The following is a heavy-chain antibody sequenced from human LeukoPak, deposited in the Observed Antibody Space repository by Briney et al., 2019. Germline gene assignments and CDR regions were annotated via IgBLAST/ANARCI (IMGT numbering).Heavy chain of an antibody. D-gene: IGHD6-19*01. Sequence: HGESLKISCKGSGYSFTSYWISWVRQMPGKGLEWMGRIDPSDSYTNYSPSFQGHVTISADKSISTAYLQWSSLKALDTAMYYCARQTYSSGWYEDYWGQGTLVTVSS. CDR1: GYSFTSYW. V-gene: IGHV5-10-1*01. CDR3: ARQTYSSGWYEDY. CDR2: IDPSDSYT. J-gene: IGHJ4*02.